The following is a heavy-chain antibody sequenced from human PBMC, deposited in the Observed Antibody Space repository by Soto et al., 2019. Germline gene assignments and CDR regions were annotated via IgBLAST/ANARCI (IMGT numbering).Heavy chain of an antibody. CDR2: ISYDGSNK. Sequence: QVQLVESGGGVVQPGRSLRLSCAASGFTFSSYGMHWVRQAPGKGLEWVAVISYDGSNKYFADSVKGRFTISRDDSKNTLFLQMNSLRAEDTAVYYCAKDTVELEPPKYYYYGMDVWGQGTTVTVSS. D-gene: IGHD1-1*01. J-gene: IGHJ6*02. V-gene: IGHV3-30*18. CDR3: AKDTVELEPPKYYYYGMDV. CDR1: GFTFSSYG.